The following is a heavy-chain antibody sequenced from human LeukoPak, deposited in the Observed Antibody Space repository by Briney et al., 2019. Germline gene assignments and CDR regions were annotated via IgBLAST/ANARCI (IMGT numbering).Heavy chain of an antibody. CDR3: ATDLGYCSSTSCRKKPSFDP. D-gene: IGHD2-2*01. V-gene: IGHV1-2*04. CDR2: INPNSGGT. CDR1: GYTFTGYY. J-gene: IGHJ5*02. Sequence: ASVKVSCKASGYTFTGYYMHWVRQAPGQGLEWMGWINPNSGGTNYAQKFQGWVTMTRDTSISTAYMELSSLRSEDTAVYYCATDLGYCSSTSCRKKPSFDPWGQGTLVTVSS.